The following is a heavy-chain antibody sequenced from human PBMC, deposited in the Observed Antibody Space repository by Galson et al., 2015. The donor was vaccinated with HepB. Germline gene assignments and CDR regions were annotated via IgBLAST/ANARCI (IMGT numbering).Heavy chain of an antibody. CDR2: INSDGSST. CDR3: ARVRDSGWSDY. CDR1: GFTFSRYW. D-gene: IGHD6-19*01. V-gene: IGHV3-74*01. Sequence: SLRLSCAASGFTFSRYWMHWVRQAPGKGLVWVSRINSDGSSTTYADSVKGRFTISRDNAKNTLYLQMNSLRAEDTAVYYCARVRDSGWSDYWGQGTLVTVSS. J-gene: IGHJ4*02.